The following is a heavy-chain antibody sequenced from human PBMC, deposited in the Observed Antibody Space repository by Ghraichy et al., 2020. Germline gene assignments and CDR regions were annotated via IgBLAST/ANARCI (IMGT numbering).Heavy chain of an antibody. CDR1: GFTFSSYS. D-gene: IGHD2-2*01. V-gene: IGHV3-21*01. Sequence: GGSLRLSCAASGFTFSSYSMNWVRQAPGKGLEWVSSISSSSSYIYYADSVKGRFTISRDNAKNSLYLQMNSLRAEDTAVYYCASGVGYCSSTSCPHIWGQGTMVTVSS. CDR3: ASGVGYCSSTSCPHI. CDR2: ISSSSSYI. J-gene: IGHJ3*02.